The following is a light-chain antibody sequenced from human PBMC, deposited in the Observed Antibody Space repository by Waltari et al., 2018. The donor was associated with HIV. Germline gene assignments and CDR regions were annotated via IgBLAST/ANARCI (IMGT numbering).Light chain of an antibody. CDR2: WAS. V-gene: IGKV4-1*01. J-gene: IGKJ4*01. CDR3: EQYYTIGPT. Sequence: DIVMTQSPNSLAVSLGERATINCRSCRTIHYSSNNQNYLPWYQKKPGQSPKVLVYWASTRASGVPDRFSGGGSGTNVSLSISSLQSDDVAVYLCEQYYTIGPTFGGGTKVE. CDR1: RTIHYSSNNQNY.